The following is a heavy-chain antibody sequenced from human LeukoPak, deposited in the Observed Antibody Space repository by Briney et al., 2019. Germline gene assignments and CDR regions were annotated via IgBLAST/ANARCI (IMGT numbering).Heavy chain of an antibody. V-gene: IGHV4-34*01. CDR2: INHSGTT. D-gene: IGHD1-7*01. J-gene: IGHJ6*03. CDR3: ARRWNYGRNYYIDV. Sequence: SETLSLTCAIYIESFSGYYWTWIRQPPGKGLEWIGEINHSGTTNYNPSLMSRVTISVDKSKNQFSLKLTSATAADTAVYYCARRWNYGRNYYIDVWGKGATVSVSS. CDR1: IESFSGYY.